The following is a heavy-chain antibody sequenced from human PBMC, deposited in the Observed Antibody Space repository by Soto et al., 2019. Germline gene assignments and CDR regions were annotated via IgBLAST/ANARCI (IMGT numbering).Heavy chain of an antibody. Sequence: QITLKEAGPTLVKPTQTVTLTCIISGFSLSSDGVGVGWIRQSPGKALEWLARIYWDDDKRYSPSLKSRLTISKDASKKQVVLTMTNIDPGDTGTYYCAHRVGAPGYFNYWGQGTLVTVSS. D-gene: IGHD1-26*01. CDR1: GFSLSSDGVG. J-gene: IGHJ4*02. V-gene: IGHV2-5*02. CDR2: IYWDDDK. CDR3: AHRVGAPGYFNY.